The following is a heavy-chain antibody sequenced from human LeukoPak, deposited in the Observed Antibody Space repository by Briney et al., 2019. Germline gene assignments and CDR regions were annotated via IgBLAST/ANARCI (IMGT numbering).Heavy chain of an antibody. CDR1: GFTFSSYS. D-gene: IGHD6-19*01. J-gene: IGHJ6*03. CDR2: ISSSSSYI. CDR3: ARGGVDGSGWYLYYYYYMDV. V-gene: IGHV3-21*05. Sequence: SGGSLRLSCAASGFTFSSYSMNWVRQAPGKGLEWVSHISSSSSYIYYADSVKGRFTISRDNAKNSLYLQMNSLRAEDTAVYYCARGGVDGSGWYLYYYYYMDVWGKGTTVTVSS.